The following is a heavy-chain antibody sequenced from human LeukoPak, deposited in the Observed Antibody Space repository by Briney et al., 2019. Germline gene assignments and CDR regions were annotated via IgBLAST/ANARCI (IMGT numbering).Heavy chain of an antibody. CDR2: IYHSGST. J-gene: IGHJ5*02. Sequence: PSETLSLTCTVSGYSISSGCYWGWIRPPPGKGLEWIGSIYHSGSTYYNPSLKSRVTISVDTSKNQFSLKLSSVTAADTAVYYCARVPAAAAGNWFDPWGQGTLVTVSS. V-gene: IGHV4-38-2*02. CDR1: GYSISSGCY. D-gene: IGHD6-13*01. CDR3: ARVPAAAAGNWFDP.